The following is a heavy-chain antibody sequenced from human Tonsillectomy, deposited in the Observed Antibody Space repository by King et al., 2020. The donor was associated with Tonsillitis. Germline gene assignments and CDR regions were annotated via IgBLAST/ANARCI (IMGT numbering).Heavy chain of an antibody. CDR1: GYGFTNYW. V-gene: IGHV5-51*07. D-gene: IGHD4-17*01. Sequence: VQLVQSGAEVKKPGESLKISCKGSGYGFTNYWIGWVHQLPGKGLEWVGIIYPGDSDTTYSPSFQGQVTISADKSISTAYLQWNSLKASDTGIYYCARPRNPYTVTTDFDYWGQGTLVTVSS. CDR3: ARPRNPYTVTTDFDY. CDR2: IYPGDSDT. J-gene: IGHJ4*02.